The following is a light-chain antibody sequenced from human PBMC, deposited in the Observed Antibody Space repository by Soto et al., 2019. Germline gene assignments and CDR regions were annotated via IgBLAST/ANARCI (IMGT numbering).Light chain of an antibody. CDR1: QSVSSSY. CDR3: QQYGSSPPKIT. J-gene: IGKJ5*01. V-gene: IGKV3-20*01. CDR2: GAS. Sequence: EIVLTQSPGTLSLSPGERATLSCRASQSVSSSYLAWYQQKPGQAPRLLIYGASSRATGIPDRFSGSGSGTDFTLTISRLEPEDFAVYYCQQYGSSPPKITFGQGIRLEIK.